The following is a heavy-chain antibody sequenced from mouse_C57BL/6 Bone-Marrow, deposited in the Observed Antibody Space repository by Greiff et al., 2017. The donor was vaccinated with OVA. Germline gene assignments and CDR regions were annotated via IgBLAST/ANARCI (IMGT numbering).Heavy chain of an antibody. D-gene: IGHD1-1*01. CDR2: ISSGSSTI. Sequence: EVQRVESGGGLVKPGGSLKLSCAASGFTFSDYGMHWVRQAPEKGLEWVAYISSGSSTIYYADTVKGRFTISRDNAKNTLFLQMTSLRSEDTAMYYCARPNYYGSSPCDYWGQGTTLTVSS. CDR3: ARPNYYGSSPCDY. CDR1: GFTFSDYG. J-gene: IGHJ2*01. V-gene: IGHV5-17*01.